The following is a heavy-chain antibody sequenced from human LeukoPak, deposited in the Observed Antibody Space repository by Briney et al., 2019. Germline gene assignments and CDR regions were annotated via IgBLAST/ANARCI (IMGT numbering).Heavy chain of an antibody. CDR3: ASQVRGVIIDYYYYYMDV. D-gene: IGHD3-10*01. J-gene: IGHJ6*03. Sequence: PSETLSLTCTVSGGSISSYYWSWIRQPAGKGLEWIGRIYTSGSTNYNPSLKSRVTISVDTSKNQFSLKLSSVTAADTAVYYCASQVRGVIIDYYYYYMDVWGKGTTVTVSS. V-gene: IGHV4-4*07. CDR1: GGSISSYY. CDR2: IYTSGST.